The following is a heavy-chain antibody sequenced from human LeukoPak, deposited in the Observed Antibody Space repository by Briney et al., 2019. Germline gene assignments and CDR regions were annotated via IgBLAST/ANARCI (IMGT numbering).Heavy chain of an antibody. CDR1: GHTFTGYY. Sequence: ASVKVSCKASGHTFTGYYMHWVRQAPGQGLEWMGWINPNSGGTNYAQKFQGRVTMTRDTSISTAYMELSRLRSDDTAVYYCARDRSTVTAYWYFDLWGRGTLVTVSS. V-gene: IGHV1-2*02. D-gene: IGHD4-17*01. J-gene: IGHJ2*01. CDR2: INPNSGGT. CDR3: ARDRSTVTAYWYFDL.